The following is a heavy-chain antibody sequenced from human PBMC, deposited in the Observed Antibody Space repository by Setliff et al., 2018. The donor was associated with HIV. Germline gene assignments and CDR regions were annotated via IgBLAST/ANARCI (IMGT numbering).Heavy chain of an antibody. CDR2: IKEDGSES. V-gene: IGHV3-7*03. J-gene: IGHJ4*02. D-gene: IGHD3-22*01. CDR1: GFTFSSYN. Sequence: ASETLSLSCAASGFTFSSYNMTWVRQAPGKGLEWVANIKEDGSESYYVDSVKGRFIASTDNAKNSLFLEMNSLKAEDTAVYYCARAYNVYDYRFDSSGYDYWGQGTLVTVSS. CDR3: ARAYNVYDYRFDSSGYDY.